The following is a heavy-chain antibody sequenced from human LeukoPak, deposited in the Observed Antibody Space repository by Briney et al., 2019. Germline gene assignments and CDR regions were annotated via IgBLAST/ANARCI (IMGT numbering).Heavy chain of an antibody. CDR3: ARHGDYEGYFDY. Sequence: SETLSLTCTVARGSISSYYWSWIRQPAGKGLEWIGRIYTSGSTNYNPSLKSRVTISVDKSKNQFSLKLSSVTAADTAVYYCARHGDYEGYFDYWGQGTLVTVSS. D-gene: IGHD4-17*01. CDR2: IYTSGST. J-gene: IGHJ4*02. CDR1: RGSISSYY. V-gene: IGHV4-4*07.